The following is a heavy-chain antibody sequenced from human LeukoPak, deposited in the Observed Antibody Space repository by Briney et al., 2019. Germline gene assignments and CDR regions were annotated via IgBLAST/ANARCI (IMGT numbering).Heavy chain of an antibody. Sequence: ASVKVSCKASGYTCTSYGISWVRQAPGQGLEWMGWISAYNGNTNYAQKLQGRVTMTTDTSTSTAYMELRSLRSDHTALYCYARDPSSGGFFFPYWGQGTLVSVSS. CDR1: GYTCTSYG. CDR2: ISAYNGNT. V-gene: IGHV1-18*01. J-gene: IGHJ4*02. CDR3: ARDPSSGGFFFPY. D-gene: IGHD6-19*01.